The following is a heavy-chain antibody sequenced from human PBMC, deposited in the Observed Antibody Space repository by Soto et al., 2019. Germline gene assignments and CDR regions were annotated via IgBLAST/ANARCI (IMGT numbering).Heavy chain of an antibody. D-gene: IGHD3-3*01. CDR3: ARRKDDFWSGYEY. J-gene: IGHJ4*02. Sequence: PSETLSLTCTVSGGSISSYYWSWIRQPPGKGLEWIGYIYYSGSTNYNPSLKSRVTISVDTSKNQFSLKLSSVTAADTAVYYCARRKDDFWSGYEYWGQGTLDSVSS. CDR1: GGSISSYY. CDR2: IYYSGST. V-gene: IGHV4-59*08.